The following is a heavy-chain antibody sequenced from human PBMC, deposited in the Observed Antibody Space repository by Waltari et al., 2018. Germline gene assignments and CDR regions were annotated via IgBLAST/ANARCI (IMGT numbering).Heavy chain of an antibody. CDR3: ARDGLDYYGMDV. CDR1: GGSISSYY. CDR2: IYYSGST. Sequence: QVQLQESGPGLVKPSETLSLTCTVSGGSISSYYWSWIRQPPGKGLEWIGYIYYSGSTNYNPSLKSRVTISVDTSKNQFSLKLSSVTAADTAVYYCARDGLDYYGMDVWGQGTTVTVSS. V-gene: IGHV4-59*01. J-gene: IGHJ6*02.